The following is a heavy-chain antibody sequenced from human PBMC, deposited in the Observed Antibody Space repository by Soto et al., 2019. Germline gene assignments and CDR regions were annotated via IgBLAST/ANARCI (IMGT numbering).Heavy chain of an antibody. D-gene: IGHD2-15*01. J-gene: IGHJ4*02. Sequence: SETLCLTCAFSGGSISSSNWWSWFRQPPVKGPEWIGEIYHSGSTNYNPSRKSRVTISVDKSKNQFSLKLSSVTAADTAVYYCASVNCSGGSCYSSFFDYWGQGTMVTVSS. CDR1: GGSISSSNW. CDR3: ASVNCSGGSCYSSFFDY. CDR2: IYHSGST. V-gene: IGHV4-4*02.